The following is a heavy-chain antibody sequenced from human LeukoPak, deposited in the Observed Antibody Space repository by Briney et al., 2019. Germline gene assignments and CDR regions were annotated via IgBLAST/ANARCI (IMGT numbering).Heavy chain of an antibody. V-gene: IGHV4-34*01. Sequence: PSETLSLTCAVYGGSFSGYYWSWIRQPPGKGLEWIGEINHSGSTNYNPSLKSRVTISVDTSKNQFSLKLSSVTAADTAVYYCARCGSFLFDYWGQGTLVTVSS. CDR3: ARCGSFLFDY. CDR2: INHSGST. J-gene: IGHJ4*02. D-gene: IGHD1-26*01. CDR1: GGSFSGYY.